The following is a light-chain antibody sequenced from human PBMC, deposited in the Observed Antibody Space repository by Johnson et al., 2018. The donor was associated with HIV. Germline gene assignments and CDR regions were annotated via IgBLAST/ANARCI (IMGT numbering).Light chain of an antibody. J-gene: IGLJ1*01. CDR3: GAWDSSLSAYV. CDR1: SSNIGSNY. Sequence: TQPPSVSAAPGQKVTISCSGRSSNIGSNYVSWYQQLPGTAPKLLIYENNKRPSGIPDRFSGSKSGTSATLGITGLQTGDEADYYCGAWDSSLSAYVFGTGTKVTVL. V-gene: IGLV1-51*02. CDR2: ENN.